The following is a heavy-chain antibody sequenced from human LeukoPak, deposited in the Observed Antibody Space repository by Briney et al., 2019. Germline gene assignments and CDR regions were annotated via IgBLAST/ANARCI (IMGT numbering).Heavy chain of an antibody. V-gene: IGHV3-48*03. Sequence: GGSLRLSCAASGFTFSSYEMKWVRQAPGKGLEWVSYISSSGSTIYYADPVKGRFTISRDNAKNSLYLQMNSLRAEDTAVYYCVREIAVADNNWFDPWGQGTLVTVSS. CDR2: ISSSGSTI. J-gene: IGHJ5*02. CDR3: VREIAVADNNWFDP. D-gene: IGHD6-19*01. CDR1: GFTFSSYE.